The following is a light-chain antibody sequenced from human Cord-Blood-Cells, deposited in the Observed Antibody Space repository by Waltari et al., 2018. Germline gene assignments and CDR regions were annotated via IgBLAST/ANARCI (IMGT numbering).Light chain of an antibody. V-gene: IGKV4-1*01. CDR2: CAS. CDR3: QQYYSTPYT. CDR1: QSVLYSSNNKNY. Sequence: DIVMTQSPDSLAVSLGERATINCKSSQSVLYSSNNKNYLAWYQQKPGQPPKLLIYCASTRGSGVPDRFSGRGSGTDFTLTISSLQAEDVAVYYCQQYYSTPYTFGQGTKLEIK. J-gene: IGKJ2*01.